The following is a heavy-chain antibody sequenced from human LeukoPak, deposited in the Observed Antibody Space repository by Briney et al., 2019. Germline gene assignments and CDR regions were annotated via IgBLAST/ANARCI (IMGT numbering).Heavy chain of an antibody. Sequence: ASVKVSCKASGYTFTGYYMHWVRQAPGQGLEWMGWINPNSGGTNYAQKFQGRVTMTGDTSISTAYMELSRLRSDDTAVYYCARSPHYYDSSGPVLHWGQGTLVTVSS. CDR2: INPNSGGT. CDR3: ARSPHYYDSSGPVLH. V-gene: IGHV1-2*02. CDR1: GYTFTGYY. D-gene: IGHD3-22*01. J-gene: IGHJ4*02.